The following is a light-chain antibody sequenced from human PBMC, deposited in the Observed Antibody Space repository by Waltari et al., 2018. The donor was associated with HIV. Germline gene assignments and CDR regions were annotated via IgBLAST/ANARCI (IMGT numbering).Light chain of an antibody. CDR1: SPNIGAGSD. J-gene: IGLJ1*01. V-gene: IGLV1-40*01. CDR3: QSYDTRLTGSYV. Sequence: QSVLTQPPSVSGAQGQRVTISCTGSSPNIGAGSDVHCYQQVPGTAPKLLIYGNSNRPSGVPDRFSGSKSGTSASLAITGLQAEDEADYYCQSYDTRLTGSYVFGTGTKVTVL. CDR2: GNS.